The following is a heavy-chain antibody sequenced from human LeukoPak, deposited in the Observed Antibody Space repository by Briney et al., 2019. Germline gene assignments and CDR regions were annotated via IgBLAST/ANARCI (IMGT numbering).Heavy chain of an antibody. V-gene: IGHV3-21*01. D-gene: IGHD4-11*01. CDR1: GFTFSSYS. Sequence: GGSLRLSCAASGFTFSSYSMNWVRQAPGKGLEWVSSISGSNSYIYYADSMKGRFTISRDNAKNSLYLQMNSLRAEDTAVYYCARDYPYSYYMNVWGNGTTVTVSS. CDR2: ISGSNSYI. J-gene: IGHJ6*03. CDR3: ARDYPYSYYMNV.